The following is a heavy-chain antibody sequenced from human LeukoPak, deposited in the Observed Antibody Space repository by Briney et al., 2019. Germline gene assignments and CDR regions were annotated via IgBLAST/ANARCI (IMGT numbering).Heavy chain of an antibody. V-gene: IGHV3-74*01. CDR3: TRDISDAFDI. D-gene: IGHD3-9*01. CDR2: LNSDGSST. CDR1: GFTFSTYW. J-gene: IGHJ3*02. Sequence: PGGSLRLSCAASGFTFSTYWMHWVRQAPGQGLVWVSCLNSDGSSTSYADSVKGRFTISRDNANNTLYLQMKSLRDEGTAVYYCTRDISDAFDIWGQGTMVTVSS.